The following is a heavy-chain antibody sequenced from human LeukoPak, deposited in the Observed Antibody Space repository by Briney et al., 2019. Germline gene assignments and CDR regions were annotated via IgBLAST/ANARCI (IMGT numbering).Heavy chain of an antibody. CDR2: IYYSGNT. Sequence: PSETLSLTCIVSGGSISSTTYYWGWIRQPPGKRLEWIGSIYYSGNTYYNPSLKSRVTISVDTSKNQFSLKLSSVTAADTAVYYCARPRSTVMYAFDIWGQGTMVTVSS. D-gene: IGHD5-18*01. CDR3: ARPRSTVMYAFDI. CDR1: GGSISSTTYY. J-gene: IGHJ3*02. V-gene: IGHV4-39*01.